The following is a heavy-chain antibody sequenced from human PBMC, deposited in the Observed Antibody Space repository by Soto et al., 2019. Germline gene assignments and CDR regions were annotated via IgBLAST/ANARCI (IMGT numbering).Heavy chain of an antibody. V-gene: IGHV3-7*03. CDR1: GFTFSSYW. D-gene: IGHD6-13*01. CDR2: IKQDGSEK. Sequence: PGGSLRLSCAASGFTFSSYWMSWVRQAPGKGLEWVANIKQDGSEKYYVDSVKGRFTISRDNAKNSLYLQMNSLRAEDTAAYYCARATAAAAPHWFDPWGQGTLVTVSS. J-gene: IGHJ5*02. CDR3: ARATAAAAPHWFDP.